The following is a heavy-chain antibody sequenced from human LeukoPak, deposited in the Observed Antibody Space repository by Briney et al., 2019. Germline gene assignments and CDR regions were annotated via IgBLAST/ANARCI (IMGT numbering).Heavy chain of an antibody. Sequence: GGSLRLSCSISGFTFTNYAMNWVRQAPGKGLEWVSAISGSGGSTYYADSVKGRFTISRDNSKNTLYLQMNSLRAEDTAVYYCAKVSRDDSSGSDYWGQGTLVTVSS. J-gene: IGHJ4*02. V-gene: IGHV3-23*01. D-gene: IGHD3-22*01. CDR3: AKVSRDDSSGSDY. CDR1: GFTFTNYA. CDR2: ISGSGGST.